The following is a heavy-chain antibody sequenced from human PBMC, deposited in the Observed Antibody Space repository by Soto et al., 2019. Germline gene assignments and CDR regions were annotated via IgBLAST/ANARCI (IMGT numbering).Heavy chain of an antibody. CDR1: GSSISSGGYS. D-gene: IGHD6-6*01. CDR3: ARTSRFDS. J-gene: IGHJ4*02. V-gene: IGHV4-30-2*01. Sequence: SETLSLTCAVSGSSISSGGYSWSWIRQPPGKGLEWIGYIYHSGSTYYNPSLKSRVTISVDRSKNQFSLKLSSVTAADTAVYYCARTSRFDSWGQGTLVTVSS. CDR2: IYHSGST.